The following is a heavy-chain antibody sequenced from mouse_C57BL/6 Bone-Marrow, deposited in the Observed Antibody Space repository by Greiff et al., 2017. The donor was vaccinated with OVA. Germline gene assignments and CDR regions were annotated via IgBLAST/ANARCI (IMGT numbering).Heavy chain of an antibody. J-gene: IGHJ2*01. CDR1: GYPFPSYW. CDR3: ARGTGTKGDY. CDR2: ISPSDSET. D-gene: IGHD4-1*01. V-gene: IGHV1-61*01. Sequence: QVQLQQPGAELVRPGSSVKLSCKASGYPFPSYWMDWLKQRPGQGLEWIGNISPSDSETHYNQKFKDKAPLTVDKSSSKVYMQLSSLTSEDSAVYYCARGTGTKGDYWGQGTTLTVSS.